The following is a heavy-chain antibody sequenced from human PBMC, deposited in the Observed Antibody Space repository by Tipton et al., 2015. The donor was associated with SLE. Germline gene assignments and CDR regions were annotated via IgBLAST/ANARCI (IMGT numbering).Heavy chain of an antibody. Sequence: TLSLTCTVSGGSISTGGYYWSWIRQHPGKGLEWIGYIYNSGGTDYNPSLKSRVTISADTSKNHFSLNLSSVTAADTAVYYCAKTTVYSNDWPYFDHWGQGTLVTVSS. J-gene: IGHJ4*02. CDR2: IYNSGGT. D-gene: IGHD6-19*01. CDR3: AKTTVYSNDWPYFDH. CDR1: GGSISTGGYY. V-gene: IGHV4-31*03.